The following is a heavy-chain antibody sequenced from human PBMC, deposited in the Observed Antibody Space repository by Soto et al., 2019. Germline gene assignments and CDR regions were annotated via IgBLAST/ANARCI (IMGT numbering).Heavy chain of an antibody. Sequence: PWGSLRLSCAASVFTFSSYDMHWVRQATGKGLEWVSAIGTAGDTYYPGSVKGRFTISRENAKNSLYLQMNSLRAGDTAVYYCARGHYGSGSYYKNYYYGMDVWGQGTTVPSP. J-gene: IGHJ6*02. D-gene: IGHD3-10*01. CDR3: ARGHYGSGSYYKNYYYGMDV. CDR1: VFTFSSYD. CDR2: IGTAGDT. V-gene: IGHV3-13*01.